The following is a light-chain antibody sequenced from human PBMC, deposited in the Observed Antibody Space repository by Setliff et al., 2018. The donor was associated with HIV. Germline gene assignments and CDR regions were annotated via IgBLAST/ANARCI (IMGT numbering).Light chain of an antibody. CDR2: EVS. V-gene: IGLV2-8*01. Sequence: SVLTQPPSASGPPGQSVTISCTGTSSDIGGYKYVSWYQQHPGKAPKLMIYEVSKRPSGVPDRFSGSKSGNTASLTVSGLQAEDEADYYCSSYAGTYTYVFGTGTKVTVL. CDR3: SSYAGTYTYV. CDR1: SSDIGGYKY. J-gene: IGLJ1*01.